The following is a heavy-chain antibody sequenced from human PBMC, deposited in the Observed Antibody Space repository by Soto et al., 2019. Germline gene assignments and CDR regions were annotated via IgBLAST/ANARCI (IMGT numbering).Heavy chain of an antibody. J-gene: IGHJ6*02. V-gene: IGHV4-59*01. CDR2: IYYSGST. D-gene: IGHD5-12*01. Sequence: PSETLSLTCTVSGGSISSYYWSWIRQPPGKGLEWIGYIYYSGSTNYNPSLKSRVTISVDTSKNQSSLKLSSVTAADTAVYYCARSKYSGYDFEGIVWGQGTTVTVSS. CDR3: ARSKYSGYDFEGIV. CDR1: GGSISSYY.